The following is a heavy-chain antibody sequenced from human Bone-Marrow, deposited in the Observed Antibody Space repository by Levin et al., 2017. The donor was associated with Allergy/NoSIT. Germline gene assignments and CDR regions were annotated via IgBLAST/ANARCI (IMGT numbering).Heavy chain of an antibody. J-gene: IGHJ4*02. CDR2: IVGTGHDT. V-gene: IGHV3-23*01. CDR1: GFTFSTYG. D-gene: IGHD2-2*01. Sequence: PGGSLRLSCAASGFTFSTYGMSWVRQAPGKGLEWVSGIVGTGHDTYYADSVKGRFTISRDNSKNTVYLQMNGLRVEDTAIYYCAKISALVTGDIYWGQGTLVTVS. CDR3: AKISALVTGDIY.